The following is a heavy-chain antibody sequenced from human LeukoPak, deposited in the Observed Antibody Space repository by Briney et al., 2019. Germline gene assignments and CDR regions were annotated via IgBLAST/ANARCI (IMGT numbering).Heavy chain of an antibody. CDR3: AKEYYYDSSGSRYYFDY. Sequence: GGSLRLSCAASGFTVSSNYMSWVRQAPGKGLEWVSAISGSGGSTYYADSVKGRFTISRDNSKNTLYLQMNSPRAEDTAVYYCAKEYYYDSSGSRYYFDYWGQGTLVTVSS. J-gene: IGHJ4*02. D-gene: IGHD3-22*01. CDR2: ISGSGGST. V-gene: IGHV3-23*01. CDR1: GFTVSSNY.